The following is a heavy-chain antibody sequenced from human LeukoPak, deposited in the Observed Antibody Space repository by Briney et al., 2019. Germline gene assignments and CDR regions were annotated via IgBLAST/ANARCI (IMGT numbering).Heavy chain of an antibody. D-gene: IGHD3-10*01. CDR3: ARPQYYGSGSYYNV. V-gene: IGHV4-39*01. J-gene: IGHJ4*02. Sequence: PSETLSLTCTVSGGSISSSSYYWGWIRQPPGKGLEWIGSIYYSGSTYYNPSLKSRVTISVDTSKNQFSLKLSSVTAADTAVYYCARPQYYGSGSYYNVWGQGTLVTVSS. CDR2: IYYSGST. CDR1: GGSISSSSYY.